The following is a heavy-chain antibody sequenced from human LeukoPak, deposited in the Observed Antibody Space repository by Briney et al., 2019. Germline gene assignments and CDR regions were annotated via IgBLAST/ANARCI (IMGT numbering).Heavy chain of an antibody. CDR3: ARFRMGSDYFDY. D-gene: IGHD3-16*01. J-gene: IGHJ4*02. V-gene: IGHV4-30-2*01. CDR1: GGSISSGGYS. CDR2: IYHSGST. Sequence: SETLSLTCAVSGGSISSGGYSWSWIRQPPGKGLEWIGYIYHSGSTYYNPSLKSRVTISVDTSENQFSLKLSSVTAADTAVYYCARFRMGSDYFDYWGQGTLVTVSS.